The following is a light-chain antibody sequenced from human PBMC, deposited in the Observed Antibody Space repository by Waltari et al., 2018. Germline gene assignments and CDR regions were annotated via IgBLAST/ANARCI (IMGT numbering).Light chain of an antibody. CDR3: HVWHAALDPRV. J-gene: IGLJ1*01. V-gene: IGLV3-21*04. Sequence: SYVVTQPPSVSVAPGETARSTCGGDNIGSYSVHWYQQRPGQAPILIMRYDSDRPSGIPDRFSGFNSGNTATLTISRVEAGDEADYYCHVWHAALDPRVFGSGTEVTVL. CDR1: NIGSYS. CDR2: YDS.